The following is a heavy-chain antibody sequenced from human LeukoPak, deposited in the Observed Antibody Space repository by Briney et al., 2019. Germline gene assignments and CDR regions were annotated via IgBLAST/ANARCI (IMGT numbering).Heavy chain of an antibody. CDR1: GFTFSSYA. Sequence: GRSLRLSCAASGFTFSSYAMHWVRQAPGKGLEWVAVISYDGSNKYYADSVKGRFTISRDNSKNTLSLQMNSLRVEDTAVYYCAKRDPTGYSDYWGQGTLVTVSS. V-gene: IGHV3-30-3*02. D-gene: IGHD3-9*01. J-gene: IGHJ4*02. CDR3: AKRDPTGYSDY. CDR2: ISYDGSNK.